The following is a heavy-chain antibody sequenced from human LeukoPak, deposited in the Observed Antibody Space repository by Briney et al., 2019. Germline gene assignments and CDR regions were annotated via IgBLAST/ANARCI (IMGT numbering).Heavy chain of an antibody. J-gene: IGHJ6*02. CDR3: ARLFTRAWEYRYGMDV. CDR1: GGSIRTDGSY. Sequence: SETLSLTCTVSGGSIRTDGSYWAWIRQPPGKGLEWIGSIYIDGVTHYNSSLQSRVTLSIDTSKNHFSLRLTSVTAADTAVFYCARLFTRAWEYRYGMDVWGQGTAVTVSS. CDR2: IYIDGVT. D-gene: IGHD1-26*01. V-gene: IGHV4-39*02.